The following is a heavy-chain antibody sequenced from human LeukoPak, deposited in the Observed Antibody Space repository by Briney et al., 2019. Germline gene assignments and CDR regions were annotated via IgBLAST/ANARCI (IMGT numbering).Heavy chain of an antibody. V-gene: IGHV3-21*01. CDR3: ARDATTQVGYVYMDV. D-gene: IGHD5-18*01. CDR2: ITSSSTYI. Sequence: GGSLRLSCAASGFTFSSYWMSWVRQAPGKGLEWVSSITSSSTYIYYADSVRGRFTISRDNAKNSLYLQMNSLRAEDTALYYCARDATTQVGYVYMDVWGKGTTVTISS. J-gene: IGHJ6*03. CDR1: GFTFSSYW.